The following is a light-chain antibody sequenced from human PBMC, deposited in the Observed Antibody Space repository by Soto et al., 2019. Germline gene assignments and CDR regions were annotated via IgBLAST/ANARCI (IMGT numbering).Light chain of an antibody. V-gene: IGKV3-15*01. CDR2: ATS. Sequence: EILMTQSPATLSVSPGERATLSCRASQSVRTNLAWYQQKPGQAPRLLIYATSTRATGIPDRFTGSGSGTESTLTSSGLQSADLAVYYCQQYDNQPPITFGQGTRLEIK. CDR1: QSVRTN. J-gene: IGKJ5*01. CDR3: QQYDNQPPIT.